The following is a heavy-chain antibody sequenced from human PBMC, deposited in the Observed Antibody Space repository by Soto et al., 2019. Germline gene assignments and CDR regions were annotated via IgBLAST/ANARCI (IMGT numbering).Heavy chain of an antibody. D-gene: IGHD1-26*01. CDR2: IDPSDSYT. V-gene: IGHV5-10-1*01. CDR1: GYSFTIYW. CDR3: ARHDQYTGSYYDY. Sequence: GESLKISCKGSGYSFTIYWISWALQRPGKGLEWMGRIDPSDSYTNYSPSVQGHVTISTDKSITTAYLQWSSLKASDTAMYYCARHDQYTGSYYDYWGQGTLVTVSS. J-gene: IGHJ4*02.